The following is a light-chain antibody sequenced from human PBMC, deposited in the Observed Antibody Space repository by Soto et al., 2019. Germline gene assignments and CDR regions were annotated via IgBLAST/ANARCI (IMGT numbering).Light chain of an antibody. CDR1: SNDVRGYNY. V-gene: IGLV2-14*01. CDR2: EVS. Sequence: QSVLTQPASVSGSPGQSITISCTGTSNDVRGYNYVSWYQHHPGKAPKLMIYEVSDRPSGVSNRFSGSKSGNTASLTISGLQAEDEADYYCSSHAGSNIRYVFGPGTKVTV. CDR3: SSHAGSNIRYV. J-gene: IGLJ1*01.